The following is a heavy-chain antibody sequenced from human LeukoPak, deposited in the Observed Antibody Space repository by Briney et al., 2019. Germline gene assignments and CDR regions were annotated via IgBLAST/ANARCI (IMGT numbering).Heavy chain of an antibody. D-gene: IGHD3-10*01. Sequence: GSLRLSCAASGFTFSSFAMSLVRQAPGEGLDWVSTISGSGHNTHYADSVKGRFTISRDNSENTVYLQMNSLRAEDTAVYYCADPGGSGAQFDLWGRGTLLTVSS. CDR2: ISGSGHNT. CDR1: GFTFSSFA. J-gene: IGHJ2*01. V-gene: IGHV3-23*01. CDR3: ADPGGSGAQFDL.